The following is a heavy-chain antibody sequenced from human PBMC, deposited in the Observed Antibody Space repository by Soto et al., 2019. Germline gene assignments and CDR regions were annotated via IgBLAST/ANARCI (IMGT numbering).Heavy chain of an antibody. J-gene: IGHJ6*01. CDR1: GGSFSGYY. D-gene: IGHD2-2*01. CDR2: INHSGST. Sequence: SETLSLTCAVYGGSFSGYYWSWIRQPPGKGLEWIGEINHSGSTNYNPSLKSRVTISVDTSKNQFSLKLSSVTAADTAVYYCARHLGDCISTSCYDYYYGMDVWGQGTTVPVSS. CDR3: ARHLGDCISTSCYDYYYGMDV. V-gene: IGHV4-34*01.